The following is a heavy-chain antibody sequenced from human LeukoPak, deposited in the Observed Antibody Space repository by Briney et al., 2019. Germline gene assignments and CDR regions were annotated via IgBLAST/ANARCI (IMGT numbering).Heavy chain of an antibody. V-gene: IGHV3-30*02. CDR1: GFTFSSYG. D-gene: IGHD3-9*01. Sequence: PGGSLRLSCAASGFTFSSYGMHWVRQAPGKGLEWVAFIRYDGGNKYYADSVKGRFTISRDNSKNTLYLQMNSLRAEDTAVYYCAKGDYFPWGQGTLVTVSS. CDR2: IRYDGGNK. CDR3: AKGDYFP. J-gene: IGHJ4*02.